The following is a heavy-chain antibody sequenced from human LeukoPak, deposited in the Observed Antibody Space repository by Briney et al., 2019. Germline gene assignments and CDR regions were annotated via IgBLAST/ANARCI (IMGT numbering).Heavy chain of an antibody. Sequence: PGGSLRLSCAASGFTFSSYSMNWVRQAPGKGLEWVSYISSSSSTIYYADSVKGRFTISRDNAKNSLYLQMNSLRAEDTAVYYCASMLASYYDFWSGYSVFDYWGQGTLVTVSS. CDR2: ISSSSSTI. D-gene: IGHD3-3*01. CDR3: ASMLASYYDFWSGYSVFDY. CDR1: GFTFSSYS. J-gene: IGHJ4*02. V-gene: IGHV3-48*04.